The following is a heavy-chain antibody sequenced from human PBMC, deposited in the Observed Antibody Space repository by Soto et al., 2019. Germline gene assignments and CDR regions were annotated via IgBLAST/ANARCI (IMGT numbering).Heavy chain of an antibody. CDR3: VRANDIVVVPAATEDPNNWFDP. D-gene: IGHD2-2*01. CDR2: INAGNGNT. V-gene: IGHV1-3*01. Sequence: ASVKVSCKASGYTFTSYAMHWVRQAPGQRLEWMGWINAGNGNTKYSQKLQGRVTITRDTSASTAYREPSSLKSEDTAEYYCVRANDIVVVPAATEDPNNWFDPWGQGTLVTVSS. J-gene: IGHJ5*02. CDR1: GYTFTSYA.